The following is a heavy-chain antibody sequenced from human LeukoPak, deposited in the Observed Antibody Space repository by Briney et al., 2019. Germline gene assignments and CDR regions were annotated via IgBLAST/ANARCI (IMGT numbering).Heavy chain of an antibody. CDR3: AKGHRYYFDY. V-gene: IGHV3-23*01. J-gene: IGHJ4*02. CDR2: ISGSGGST. CDR1: GFTFSSSA. Sequence: PGRSLRLSCAASGFTFSSSAMSWVRQAPGKGLEWVSAISGSGGSTYYADSVKGRFTISRDNSKNTLYLQVNSLRAEDTAVYYCAKGHRYYFDYWGQGTLVTVSS.